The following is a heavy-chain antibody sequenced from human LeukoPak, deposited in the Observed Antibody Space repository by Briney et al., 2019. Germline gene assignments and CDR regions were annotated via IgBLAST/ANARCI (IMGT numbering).Heavy chain of an antibody. J-gene: IGHJ5*02. CDR3: AKNQEVNIVVVSDLNWFDP. D-gene: IGHD2-2*01. CDR2: ISSSSSYI. CDR1: GFTFSSYS. V-gene: IGHV3-21*01. Sequence: GGSLRLSCAASGFTFSSYSMNWVRQAPGKGLEWVSSISSSSSYIYYADSVKGRFTISRDNAKNSLYLQMNSLRAEDTAVYYCAKNQEVNIVVVSDLNWFDPWGQGTLVTVSS.